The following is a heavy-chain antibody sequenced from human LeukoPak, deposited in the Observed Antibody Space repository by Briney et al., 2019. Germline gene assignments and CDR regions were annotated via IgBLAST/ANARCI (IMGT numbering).Heavy chain of an antibody. V-gene: IGHV1-69*06. CDR2: IIPIFDTA. J-gene: IGHJ4*02. CDR1: GGTFSSYA. D-gene: IGHD6-13*01. CDR3: AKDLNAAAAIDPTCFDY. Sequence: SVKVSCKASGGTFSSYAISWVRQAPGQGLEWMGGIIPIFDTANYAQKFQGRVTITADKSTSTAYMELSSLRAEDTAVYYCAKDLNAAAAIDPTCFDYWGQGTLVTVSS.